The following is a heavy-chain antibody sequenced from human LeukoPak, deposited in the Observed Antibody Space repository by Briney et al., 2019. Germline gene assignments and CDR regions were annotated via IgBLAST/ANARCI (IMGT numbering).Heavy chain of an antibody. Sequence: GESLKIFCKGSGYSFTSYWIGWVRQMPGKGLEWMGIIYPGDSDTRYSPSFQGQVTISADKSISTAYLQWSSLKASDTAMYYCATLRDGYKSPRGSDYWGQGTLVTVSS. J-gene: IGHJ4*02. CDR2: IYPGDSDT. CDR1: GYSFTSYW. V-gene: IGHV5-51*01. CDR3: ATLRDGYKSPRGSDY. D-gene: IGHD5-24*01.